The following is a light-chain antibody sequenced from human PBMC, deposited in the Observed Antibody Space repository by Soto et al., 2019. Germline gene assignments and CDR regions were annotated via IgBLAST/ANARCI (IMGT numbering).Light chain of an antibody. J-gene: IGKJ1*01. V-gene: IGKV3-15*01. CDR3: HQYVDWPRGT. Sequence: EIVVTQSPATLSVSPGERATLSCRVSQSVNGHLAWYQQRPGQAPRLLIYGTSTRATDVPLRFSGGGSGTEFTLTINNLQSEDFAVYCGHQYVDWPRGTVGQGTKLQI. CDR1: QSVNGH. CDR2: GTS.